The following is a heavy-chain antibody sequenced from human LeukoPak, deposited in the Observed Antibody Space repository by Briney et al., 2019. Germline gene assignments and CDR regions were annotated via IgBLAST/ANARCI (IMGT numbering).Heavy chain of an antibody. CDR2: IYYTGNT. D-gene: IGHD2-15*01. Sequence: SETLSLTCTVSGGSISSYYWSWIRQPPGKGLEWIGYIYYTGNTNYNPFLQSRVSVSVDKSKNQFSLKLRFVTAADTAVYYCARGGGGWRHYFDSWGQGTQVAVSS. CDR3: ARGGGGWRHYFDS. J-gene: IGHJ4*02. CDR1: GGSISSYY. V-gene: IGHV4-59*01.